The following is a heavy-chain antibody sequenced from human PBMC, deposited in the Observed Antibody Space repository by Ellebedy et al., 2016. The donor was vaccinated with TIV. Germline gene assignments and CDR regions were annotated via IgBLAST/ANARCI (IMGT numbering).Heavy chain of an antibody. Sequence: GESLKISXAASGFTFSSYAMSWVRQAPGRRLAWVSAISGSGGSTHYVDSVRGRFTISRDNSKNTLYLQMTRLRAEDTAVYYCARAPTAIFAHFYYYYYYMDVWGKGTTVTVSS. CDR3: ARAPTAIFAHFYYYYYYMDV. CDR1: GFTFSSYA. D-gene: IGHD2-21*02. CDR2: ISGSGGST. J-gene: IGHJ6*03. V-gene: IGHV3-23*01.